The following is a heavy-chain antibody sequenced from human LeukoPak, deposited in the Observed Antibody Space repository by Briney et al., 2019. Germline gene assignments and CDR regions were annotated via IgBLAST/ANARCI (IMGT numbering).Heavy chain of an antibody. Sequence: PGGSLRLSCAPSGFTFSTYAMSWVRQAPGKGLEWVSAISGSDSDTYYADSVKGRFTISRDSSKSTLYLQMNSLRAEDTAVYYCARVPGSYYVDFDYWGQGTLVTVSS. CDR1: GFTFSTYA. V-gene: IGHV3-23*01. CDR3: ARVPGSYYVDFDY. J-gene: IGHJ4*02. D-gene: IGHD3-10*01. CDR2: ISGSDSDT.